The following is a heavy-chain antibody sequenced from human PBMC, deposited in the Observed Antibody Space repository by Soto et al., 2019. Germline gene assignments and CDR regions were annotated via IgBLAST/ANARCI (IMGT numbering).Heavy chain of an antibody. Sequence: QVQLVESGGGVVKPGGSLRLSCAASGFTFSDYYMSWIRQAPGKGLEWVSYISSSSSYTNYADSVKGRFTISRDNAKNSLYLQMNSLRAEDTAVYYCARLLDSRGYADYWGQGTLVIVSS. CDR2: ISSSSSYT. D-gene: IGHD3-22*01. V-gene: IGHV3-11*06. CDR3: ARLLDSRGYADY. J-gene: IGHJ4*02. CDR1: GFTFSDYY.